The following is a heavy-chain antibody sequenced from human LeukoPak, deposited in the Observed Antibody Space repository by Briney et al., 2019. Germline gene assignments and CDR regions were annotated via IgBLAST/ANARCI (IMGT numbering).Heavy chain of an antibody. J-gene: IGHJ1*01. V-gene: IGHV3-48*03. D-gene: IGHD3-22*01. Sequence: RGSLRLSCSASGFTFSNYEMNWVRQAPGKGLEWVSYIASSGSTIYYADSVKGRFTISRDNAKSSLYLQMNSLRADDTAVYYCATSRGYFFRWFQHWGQGTLVTVSS. CDR2: IASSGSTI. CDR3: ATSRGYFFRWFQH. CDR1: GFTFSNYE.